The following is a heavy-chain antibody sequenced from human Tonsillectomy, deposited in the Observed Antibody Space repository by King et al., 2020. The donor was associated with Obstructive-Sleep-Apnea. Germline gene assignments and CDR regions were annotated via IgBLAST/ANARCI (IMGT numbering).Heavy chain of an antibody. CDR2: ISLDGNNK. V-gene: IGHV3-30-3*01. Sequence: HVQLVESGGGVVQPGRSLRLSCAASGFNFSTYALHWVRQTPTKGLEWVAGISLDGNNKKYADSVKGRFTISRDNSKYTLFMQMNSLRAEDTAVYYCARVRVAHGDLPLWGRGTLVTVSS. J-gene: IGHJ2*01. D-gene: IGHD4-17*01. CDR3: ARVRVAHGDLPL. CDR1: GFNFSTYA.